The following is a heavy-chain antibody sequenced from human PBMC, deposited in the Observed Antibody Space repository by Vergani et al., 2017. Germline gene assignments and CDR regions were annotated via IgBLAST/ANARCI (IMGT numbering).Heavy chain of an antibody. V-gene: IGHV1-18*01. CDR1: GYTFTSHG. D-gene: IGHD7-27*01. CDR3: AITNWGGSYYVDV. Sequence: QVQLVQSGAEVKKPGASVKVSCKASGYTFTSHGISWVRQAPGQGLEWMGWISGYNGNTKYAQKRQGRATMTTDTSTSTAYMELRSLRADDTAVYYCAITNWGGSYYVDVWGKGTTVTVSS. J-gene: IGHJ6*03. CDR2: ISGYNGNT.